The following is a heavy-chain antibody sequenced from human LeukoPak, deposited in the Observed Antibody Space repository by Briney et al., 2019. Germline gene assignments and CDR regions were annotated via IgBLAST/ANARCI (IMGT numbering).Heavy chain of an antibody. V-gene: IGHV4-34*01. J-gene: IGHJ4*02. Sequence: PSETLSLTCAVYGGSFSGYYWSWIRQPPGKGLEWIGEINHSGSTNYNPSLKSRVTISVVTSKNQFSLKLSSVTAADTAVYYCARAIAAIDYWGQGTLVTVSS. CDR1: GGSFSGYY. CDR3: ARAIAAIDY. CDR2: INHSGST. D-gene: IGHD6-13*01.